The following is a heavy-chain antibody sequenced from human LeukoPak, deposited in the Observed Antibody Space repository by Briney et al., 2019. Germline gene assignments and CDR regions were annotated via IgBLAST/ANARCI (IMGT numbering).Heavy chain of an antibody. Sequence: SETLSLTCTVSGGSISSYYWSWIRQPPGKGLEWIGYIFYSGSTNYNPSLKSRVTVSVDTSKNQFSLKLSSVTAADSAVYYCVRDNGAFGGVVALGGMDVWGQGTTVTVS. D-gene: IGHD3-16*02. V-gene: IGHV4-59*01. CDR2: IFYSGST. J-gene: IGHJ6*02. CDR1: GGSISSYY. CDR3: VRDNGAFGGVVALGGMDV.